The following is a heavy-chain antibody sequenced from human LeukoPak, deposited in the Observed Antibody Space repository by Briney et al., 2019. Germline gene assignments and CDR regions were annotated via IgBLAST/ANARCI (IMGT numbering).Heavy chain of an antibody. D-gene: IGHD3-3*01. J-gene: IGHJ4*02. CDR1: GGSISSYH. Sequence: SETLSLTCTVSGGSISSYHWTWIRQPPGKGLEWIGYIYYSGTTNYNPSLKSRITMSIDTSQNQSSLKLTSVTAADTAVYYCARASEGIGYFDTWGRGSLVTVSS. CDR2: IYYSGTT. CDR3: ARASEGIGYFDT. V-gene: IGHV4-59*01.